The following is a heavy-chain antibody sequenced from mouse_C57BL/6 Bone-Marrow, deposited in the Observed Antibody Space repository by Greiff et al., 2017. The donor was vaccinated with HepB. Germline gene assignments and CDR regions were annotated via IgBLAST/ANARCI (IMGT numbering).Heavy chain of an antibody. Sequence: DVHLVESGGDLVKPGGSLKLSCAASGFTFSSYGMSWVRQTPDKRLEWVATISSGGSYTYYPDSVKGRFTISRDNAKNTLYLQMRSLKSEDTAMYYCARDYYGIPAWFAYWGQGTLVTVSA. CDR3: ARDYYGIPAWFAY. CDR2: ISSGGSYT. J-gene: IGHJ3*01. CDR1: GFTFSSYG. D-gene: IGHD1-1*01. V-gene: IGHV5-6*01.